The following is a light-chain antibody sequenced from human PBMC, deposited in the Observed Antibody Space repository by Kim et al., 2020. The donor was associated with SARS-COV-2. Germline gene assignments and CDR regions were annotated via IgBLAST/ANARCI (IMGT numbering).Light chain of an antibody. CDR3: QQYHTYPYS. Sequence: SASVGDRVTITCRASQHISNYLAWFHQKPGKAPESLIYDSSSLQSGVPSKFSGTGYGTDFTLTISSLQPEDFATYYCQQYHTYPYSFGQGTKLEI. V-gene: IGKV1-16*02. CDR2: DSS. CDR1: QHISNY. J-gene: IGKJ2*03.